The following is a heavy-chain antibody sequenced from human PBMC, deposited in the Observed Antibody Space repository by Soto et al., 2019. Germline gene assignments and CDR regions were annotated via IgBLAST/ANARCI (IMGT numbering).Heavy chain of an antibody. D-gene: IGHD2-2*01. CDR3: ARDDDFVLRPAAVRRGWFDP. CDR1: GYSFTTHG. Sequence: QVQLVQSATMERKPGASVKISCKASGYSFTTHGIHWVRQVPGHRLEWMGWINTAYGITKYSQMFQDRLTISTDTSXXTXYXXLSSLTSGDTAVYYCARDDDFVLRPAAVRRGWFDPWGQGTLVTVSS. J-gene: IGHJ5*02. V-gene: IGHV1-3*05. CDR2: INTAYGIT.